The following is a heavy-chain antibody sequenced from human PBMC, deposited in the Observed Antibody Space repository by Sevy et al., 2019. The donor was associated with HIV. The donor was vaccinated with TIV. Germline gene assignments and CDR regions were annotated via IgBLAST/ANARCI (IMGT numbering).Heavy chain of an antibody. CDR1: GFTFSTHG. J-gene: IGHJ4*02. D-gene: IGHD6-19*01. V-gene: IGHV3-30*03. CDR2: ISYDGSHT. Sequence: GGSLRLSCAASGFTFSTHGMHWVRQASGRGLEWVAVISYDGSHTYYADSVKGRFTISRDNSMNSLYLHMNSLRPEDAAVYHCASDAGYDAGWYPGYWGQGTQVTVSS. CDR3: ASDAGYDAGWYPGY.